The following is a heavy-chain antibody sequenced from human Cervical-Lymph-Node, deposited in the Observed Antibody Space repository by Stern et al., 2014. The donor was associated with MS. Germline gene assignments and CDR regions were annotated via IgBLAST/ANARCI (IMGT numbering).Heavy chain of an antibody. V-gene: IGHV5-51*03. Sequence: VQLGQSGAEVKNPGESLKISCKGSGYTFTRYWIGWVRQMPGKGLEWMGIIYPADSDTRYSPSFQGQVTISADKSISTAYLQWSSLKASDTAMYYCARLPAAPIVVAEGHYFDYWGQGTLVTVSS. CDR3: ARLPAAPIVVAEGHYFDY. J-gene: IGHJ4*02. CDR2: IYPADSDT. D-gene: IGHD3-22*01. CDR1: GYTFTRYW.